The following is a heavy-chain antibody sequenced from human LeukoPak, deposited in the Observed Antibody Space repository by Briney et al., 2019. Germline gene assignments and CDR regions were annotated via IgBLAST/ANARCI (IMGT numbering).Heavy chain of an antibody. CDR3: ARAGYSSGWYSDYMDV. CDR2: IRYDGSYK. J-gene: IGHJ6*03. Sequence: PGGSLRLSCAASGFTFSGFGMHWVRQAPGKGLEWVAFIRYDGSYKHYADSVKGRFTISRDNSNNTLYLQVNSLRAEDTALYHCARAGYSSGWYSDYMDVWGKGTTVTISS. D-gene: IGHD6-19*01. CDR1: GFTFSGFG. V-gene: IGHV3-30*02.